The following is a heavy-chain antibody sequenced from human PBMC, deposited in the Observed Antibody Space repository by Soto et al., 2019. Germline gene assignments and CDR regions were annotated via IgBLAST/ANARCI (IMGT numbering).Heavy chain of an antibody. J-gene: IGHJ6*02. CDR3: ARGATYYDFSSGHYTAYTYYGMDV. V-gene: IGHV3-53*01. Sequence: EVQLVESGGGLIQPGGSLRVSCAASEFTVSSNYMTWVRQAPGKGLEWVSVIDTAGRANYAESVKGRFTNSRDNSKNSLYLQKNSLRVEDTAVYYCARGATYYDFSSGHYTAYTYYGMDVWGQGTTVTVS. D-gene: IGHD3-3*01. CDR2: IDTAGRA. CDR1: EFTVSSNY.